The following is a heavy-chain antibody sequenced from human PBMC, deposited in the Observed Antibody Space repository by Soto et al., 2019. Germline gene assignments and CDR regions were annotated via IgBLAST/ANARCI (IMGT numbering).Heavy chain of an antibody. D-gene: IGHD4-17*01. CDR1: GFTFSSYG. CDR2: IWYDGSNK. Sequence: GGSLRLSCAASGFTFSSYGMHWVRQAPGKGLEWVAVIWYDGSNKYYADSVKGRFTISRDNSKNTLYLQMNSLRAEDTAVYYCARGGIVTVTTLYYYYGMDVWGQGTTVTVSS. J-gene: IGHJ6*02. CDR3: ARGGIVTVTTLYYYYGMDV. V-gene: IGHV3-33*01.